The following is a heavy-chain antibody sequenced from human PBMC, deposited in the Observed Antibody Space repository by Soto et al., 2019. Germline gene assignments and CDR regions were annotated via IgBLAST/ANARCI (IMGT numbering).Heavy chain of an antibody. D-gene: IGHD3-3*01. CDR1: GGSISSGGYY. CDR2: IYYSGST. V-gene: IGHV4-31*03. Sequence: SETLSLTCTVSGGSISSGGYYWSWIRQHPGKGLEWIGYIYYSGSTYYNPSLRSRVTISVDTSKNQFSLKLSSVTAADTAVYYCARGPRYDFWSGHFDYWGQGTLVTVSS. J-gene: IGHJ4*02. CDR3: ARGPRYDFWSGHFDY.